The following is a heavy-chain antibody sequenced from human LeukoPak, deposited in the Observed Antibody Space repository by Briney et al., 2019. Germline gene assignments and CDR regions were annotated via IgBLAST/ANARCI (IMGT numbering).Heavy chain of an antibody. D-gene: IGHD3-3*01. CDR1: GGTFSSYA. CDR3: ARMGFLEWSYFDY. Sequence: ASVKVSCKASGGTFSSYAISWLRQAPGQGLEWVGRIIPILGIANYAQKFQGRVTITADKSTSTAYMELSSLRSEDTAVYYCARMGFLEWSYFDYWGQGTLVTVSS. J-gene: IGHJ4*02. CDR2: IIPILGIA. V-gene: IGHV1-69*04.